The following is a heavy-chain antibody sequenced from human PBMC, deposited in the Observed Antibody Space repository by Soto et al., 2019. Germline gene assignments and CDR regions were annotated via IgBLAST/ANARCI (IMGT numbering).Heavy chain of an antibody. CDR3: AREGDKGGAALRAFYY. V-gene: IGHV1-46*01. CDR1: GYTFTTYF. CDR2: INPGGRST. Sequence: QVQLVQSGAEVKKPGASVKVSCEASGYTFTTYFIHWVRQAPGQGLEWMGMINPGGRSTSYAQEFQGRVPVARDTSTSTVYMELRPLITEDTAGDYCAREGDKGGAALRAFYYWGQGTLVTVSS. J-gene: IGHJ4*02. D-gene: IGHD3-16*01.